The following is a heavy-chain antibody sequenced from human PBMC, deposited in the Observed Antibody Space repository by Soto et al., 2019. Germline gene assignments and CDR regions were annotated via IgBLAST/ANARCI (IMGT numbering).Heavy chain of an antibody. J-gene: IGHJ4*02. Sequence: KPSETLSLTCTVSGVSITSYFWSWIRQTPGKGLDWIGSISFSGATYSNPSLKGRAALSVDTSENHLSLTLNSVTSADTAVYFCARDRRDDYKRYFEIWGQGNQVTVSS. CDR2: ISFSGAT. V-gene: IGHV4-59*01. CDR3: ARDRRDDYKRYFEI. CDR1: GVSITSYF. D-gene: IGHD3-9*01.